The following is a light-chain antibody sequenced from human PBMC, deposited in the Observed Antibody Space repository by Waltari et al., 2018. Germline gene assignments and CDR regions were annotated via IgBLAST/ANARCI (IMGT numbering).Light chain of an antibody. CDR1: SGHSSNV. J-gene: IGLJ3*02. CDR3: QTGGLGTWV. V-gene: IGLV4-69*01. CDR2: VNSDGSH. Sequence: QLVLTQSPSASASLGASVKLTCTLSSGHSSNVIAWLQQQPEKGPRYLMKVNSDGSHSKGDEIPVRFSGSSSGAERYLTISSLQSEDEADYYCQTGGLGTWVFGGGTKLTVL.